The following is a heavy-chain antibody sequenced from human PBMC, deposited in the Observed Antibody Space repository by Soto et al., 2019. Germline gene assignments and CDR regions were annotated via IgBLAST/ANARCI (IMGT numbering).Heavy chain of an antibody. CDR3: AKDPLVQVDWFDP. V-gene: IGHV3-30*18. J-gene: IGHJ5*02. CDR2: ISYDGSNK. D-gene: IGHD6-13*01. CDR1: GFTFSSYG. Sequence: GGSLRLSCAASGFTFSSYGMHGVRQAPGKGLEWVAVISYDGSNKYYADSVKGRFTISRDNSKNTLYLQMNSLRAEDTAVYYCAKDPLVQVDWFDPWGQGTLVTVSS.